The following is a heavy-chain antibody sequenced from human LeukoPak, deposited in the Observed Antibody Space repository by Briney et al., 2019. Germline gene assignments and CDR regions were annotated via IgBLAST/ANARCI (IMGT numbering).Heavy chain of an antibody. CDR1: AFTPSASW. Sequence: GGSLRLSCAASAFTPSASWMQWVRQAPGEGLVWVSRITPDGITTHADSVKGRFTISRDNAKNTLYLQMNSIRAEDTAVYFCGRDSDYSVYSWGQGTLVTVSS. CDR2: ITPDGIT. D-gene: IGHD4-11*01. J-gene: IGHJ4*02. CDR3: GRDSDYSVYS. V-gene: IGHV3-74*01.